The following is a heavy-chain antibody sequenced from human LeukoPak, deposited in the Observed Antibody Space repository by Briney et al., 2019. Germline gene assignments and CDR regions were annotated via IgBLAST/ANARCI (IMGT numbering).Heavy chain of an antibody. D-gene: IGHD5-12*01. V-gene: IGHV3-30*03. CDR2: ISFDGSNK. Sequence: GGSLRLSCAASGFTFSSYGMHWARQAPGKGLEWVAVISFDGSNKYCSDSVKGRFTISRDNSKNTLYLQMNSLRAEDTAVYYCARDHGYAFDYWGQGTLVTVSS. J-gene: IGHJ4*02. CDR1: GFTFSSYG. CDR3: ARDHGYAFDY.